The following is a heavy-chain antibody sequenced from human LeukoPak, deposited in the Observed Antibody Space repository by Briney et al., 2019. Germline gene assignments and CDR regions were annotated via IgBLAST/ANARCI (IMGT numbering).Heavy chain of an antibody. D-gene: IGHD5-12*01. CDR2: INHSGST. Sequence: PSETLSLTCAVYGGSFSGYYWSWIRQPPGKGLEWIGEINHSGSTNYNPSLKSRVTISVDTSKNQFSLKLSSVTAADTAVYYCARRPTGYSGRPLNWFDPWGQGTLVTVSS. CDR3: ARRPTGYSGRPLNWFDP. V-gene: IGHV4-34*01. J-gene: IGHJ5*02. CDR1: GGSFSGYY.